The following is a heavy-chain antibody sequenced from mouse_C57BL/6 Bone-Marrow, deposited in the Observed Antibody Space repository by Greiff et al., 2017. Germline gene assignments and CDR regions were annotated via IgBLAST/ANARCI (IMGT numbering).Heavy chain of an antibody. V-gene: IGHV1-19*01. D-gene: IGHD4-1*01. CDR1: GYTFTDYY. J-gene: IGHJ2*01. CDR3: ASRTGTDY. Sequence: VQLKESGPVLVKPGASVKMSCKASGYTFTDYYMNWVKQSHGKSLEWIGVINPYNGGTSYNKKFKGKATLTVDKSSSTAYMALNSLTSDDSAVYYCASRTGTDYWGQGTTLTVSS. CDR2: INPYNGGT.